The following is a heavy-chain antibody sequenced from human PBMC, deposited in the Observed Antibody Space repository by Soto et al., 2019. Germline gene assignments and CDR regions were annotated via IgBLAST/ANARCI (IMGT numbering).Heavy chain of an antibody. CDR1: GFSFSSYA. V-gene: IGHV3-23*01. CDR2: ISGGIGST. D-gene: IGHD1-26*01. Sequence: VQLSESGGGLVQSGGSLRLSCAASGFSFSSYAMSWVRQAPGKGLEWVATISGGIGSTYYADAVKGRFTISRDISRSTLDLQMNSLRVEDTALYYCAKLRGRGIFEYWGQGTMVTISS. CDR3: AKLRGRGIFEY. J-gene: IGHJ4*02.